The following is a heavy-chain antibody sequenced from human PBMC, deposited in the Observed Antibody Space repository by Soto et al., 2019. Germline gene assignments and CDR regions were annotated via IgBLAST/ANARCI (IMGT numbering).Heavy chain of an antibody. J-gene: IGHJ6*02. CDR1: GYTFTSYG. Sequence: ASVKVSCKASGYTFTSYGISWVRQAPGQGLEWMGWISAYNGNTNYAQKLQGRVTMTTDTSTSTAYMELRSLRSDDTAVYYCATDPNYCSSTSRYPPPYYYGMDVWGQGTTVTVSS. V-gene: IGHV1-18*04. D-gene: IGHD2-2*01. CDR3: ATDPNYCSSTSRYPPPYYYGMDV. CDR2: ISAYNGNT.